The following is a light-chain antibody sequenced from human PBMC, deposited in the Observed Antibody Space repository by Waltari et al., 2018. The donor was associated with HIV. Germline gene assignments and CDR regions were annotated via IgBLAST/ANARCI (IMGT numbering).Light chain of an antibody. Sequence: QSALTQSVSVSGSPGQSITISCTGTSSDVGDYKYVSWYQQHPGKAPKLIISDVNKRASGVSSRFSGSKSGNTASLTISGLQAEDEADYSCSSYTTARVFVFGGGTKLTVL. CDR1: SSDVGDYKY. V-gene: IGLV2-14*01. CDR3: SSYTTARVFV. J-gene: IGLJ3*02. CDR2: DVN.